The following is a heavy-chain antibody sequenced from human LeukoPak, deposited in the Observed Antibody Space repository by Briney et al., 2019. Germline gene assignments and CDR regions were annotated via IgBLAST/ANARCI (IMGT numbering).Heavy chain of an antibody. D-gene: IGHD3-10*02. Sequence: GGSLRLSCAASAFTFRSYGMHWVRQAPGKGLEWVAFIRYHGSDKYYADSAKDRFTISRDNSKNTLYLQMNSLRAEDTAVYYCAELGITMIGGVWGKGTTVTISS. CDR1: AFTFRSYG. J-gene: IGHJ6*04. V-gene: IGHV3-30*02. CDR3: AELGITMIGGV. CDR2: IRYHGSDK.